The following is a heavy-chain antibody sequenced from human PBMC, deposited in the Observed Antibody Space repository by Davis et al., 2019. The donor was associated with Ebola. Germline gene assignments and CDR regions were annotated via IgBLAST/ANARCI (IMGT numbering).Heavy chain of an antibody. D-gene: IGHD2-15*01. CDR3: ACYWNGMDV. CDR2: ISSSSSTI. V-gene: IGHV3-48*02. J-gene: IGHJ6*04. CDR1: GFTFSSYA. Sequence: GESLKISCAASGFTFSSYAMSWVRQAPGKGLEWVSYISSSSSTIYYADSVKGRFTISRDNAKNSLYLQMNSLRDEDTAVYYCACYWNGMDVWGKGTTVTVSS.